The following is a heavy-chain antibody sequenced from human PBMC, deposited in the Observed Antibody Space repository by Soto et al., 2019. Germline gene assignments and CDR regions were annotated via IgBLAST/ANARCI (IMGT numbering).Heavy chain of an antibody. D-gene: IGHD1-26*01. Sequence: ASVKVSCKASGYTFTSHDINWVRQATGQGLEWMGWMNPTNSQTDYAQKFQGRVALTWDTSISTAYLDLSSLTSDDTAMYYCARGEWVLPIWGQGTLVTVSS. V-gene: IGHV1-8*01. J-gene: IGHJ4*02. CDR1: GYTFTSHD. CDR3: ARGEWVLPI. CDR2: MNPTNSQT.